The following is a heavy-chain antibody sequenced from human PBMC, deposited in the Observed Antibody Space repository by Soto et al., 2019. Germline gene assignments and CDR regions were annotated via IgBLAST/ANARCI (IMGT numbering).Heavy chain of an antibody. CDR3: ARVGGVAARTFDY. J-gene: IGHJ4*02. V-gene: IGHV4-59*01. CDR1: GGSINDFY. D-gene: IGHD6-6*01. CDR2: IYYSGST. Sequence: SSETLSFTCTVSGGSINDFYWSWIRHPPGKGLERIGYIYYSGSTDYNPSLTGRVSISVDTSKNQFSLKLRSVTAADTAVYYCARVGGVAARTFDYWGQGTLVTVSS.